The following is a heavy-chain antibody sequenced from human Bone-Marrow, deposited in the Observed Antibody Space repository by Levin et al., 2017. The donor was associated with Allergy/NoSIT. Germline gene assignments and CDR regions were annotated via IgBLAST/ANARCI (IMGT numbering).Heavy chain of an antibody. D-gene: IGHD2-21*02. V-gene: IGHV3-23*01. CDR1: RFTFSNYA. CDR3: AKDRSVLSGGDCYLDS. J-gene: IGHJ4*02. CDR2: ISGNGGTT. Sequence: SGGSLRLSCAASRFTFSNYAMNWVRQAPGKGLEWVSGISGNGGTTFYADSVKGRFTISRDNSKNTLYLQMNSLRVEDTAVYYCAKDRSVLSGGDCYLDSWGQGTLVTVSS.